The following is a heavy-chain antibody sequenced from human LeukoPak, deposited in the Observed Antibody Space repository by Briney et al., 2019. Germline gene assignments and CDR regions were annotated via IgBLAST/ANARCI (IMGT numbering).Heavy chain of an antibody. V-gene: IGHV4-59*01. CDR3: ARAAHSHSYGDYENWFDP. CDR1: GGSISSYY. Sequence: PSETLSLTCTVSGGSISSYYWSWIRQPPGKGLEWIGYIYYSGSTNYNPSPKSRVTISVDTSKNQFSLKLSSVTAADTAVYYCARAAHSHSYGDYENWFDPWGQGTLVTVSS. D-gene: IGHD4-17*01. J-gene: IGHJ5*02. CDR2: IYYSGST.